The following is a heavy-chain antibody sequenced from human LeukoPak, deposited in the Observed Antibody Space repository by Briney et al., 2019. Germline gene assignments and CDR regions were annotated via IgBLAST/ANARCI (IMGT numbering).Heavy chain of an antibody. J-gene: IGHJ4*02. CDR2: ISGSGSST. D-gene: IGHD6-19*01. Sequence: PGGSLRLSCAASGFTFSSYSMNWVRQAPGKGLEWVSAISGSGSSTYYADSVKGRFTISRDNSKNTLYLQMNSLRAEGTAVYYCAKPRENSSGVGRYFDYWGQGTLVTVSS. V-gene: IGHV3-23*01. CDR1: GFTFSSYS. CDR3: AKPRENSSGVGRYFDY.